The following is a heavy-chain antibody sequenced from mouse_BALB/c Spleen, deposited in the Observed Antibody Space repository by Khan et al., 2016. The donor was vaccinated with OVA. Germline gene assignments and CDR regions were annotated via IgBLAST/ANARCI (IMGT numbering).Heavy chain of an antibody. D-gene: IGHD1-3*01. J-gene: IGHJ2*01. V-gene: IGHV2-9*02. CDR3: ARLEDI. Sequence: QVQLKGPGPGLLAPSQSLSITSPFLGFSLTSYGVNWVRQPPERGWGWLGVLWVGGSTNYISALMSRLSSSKDNSKSQVFLKMNSLQTDDTAMYYCARLEDIWGQGTTLTVSS. CDR1: GFSLTSYG. CDR2: LWVGGST.